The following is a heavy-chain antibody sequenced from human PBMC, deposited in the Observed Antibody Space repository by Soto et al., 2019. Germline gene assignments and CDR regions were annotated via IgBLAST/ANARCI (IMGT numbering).Heavy chain of an antibody. Sequence: QVQLQQSGPGLMKPSQTLSLTCAISGDSVSDNSAAWNWIRQSPSKGLEWLGRTYYRSKWYSDYAVSLTSRITINPGTSKNQLSLQLNSVTPEDTAVYYCARDGYSSPYDFDSWGQGPLVTVSS. CDR3: ARDGYSSPYDFDS. D-gene: IGHD6-6*01. CDR2: TYYRSKWYS. J-gene: IGHJ4*02. V-gene: IGHV6-1*01. CDR1: GDSVSDNSAA.